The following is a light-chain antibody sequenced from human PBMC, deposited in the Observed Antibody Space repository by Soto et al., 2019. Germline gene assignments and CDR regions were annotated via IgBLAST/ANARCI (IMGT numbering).Light chain of an antibody. V-gene: IGLV2-11*01. CDR2: DVT. J-gene: IGLJ2*01. CDR3: CSSASSYTSVV. CDR1: TSDVGNYNY. Sequence: QSALTQPRSVSGSPGQSVTISCSGTTSDVGNYNYVSWYQQHPGKAPKLIIYDVTKRPSGVPDRFSGSKSGNTASLIISGLQTEYEAHYYCCSSASSYTSVVFGGGTKVTVL.